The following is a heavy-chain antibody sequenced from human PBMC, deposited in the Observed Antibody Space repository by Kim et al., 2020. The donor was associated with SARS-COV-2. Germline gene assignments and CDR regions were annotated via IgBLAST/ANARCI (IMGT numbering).Heavy chain of an antibody. V-gene: IGHV4-39*01. D-gene: IGHD4-17*01. Sequence: GRPYYNPSLKSRVTISVDTSKNQFSLKLTSVTAADTAVYYCARAVTTIPHWGQGTLVTVSS. CDR3: ARAVTTIPH. CDR2: GRP. J-gene: IGHJ4*02.